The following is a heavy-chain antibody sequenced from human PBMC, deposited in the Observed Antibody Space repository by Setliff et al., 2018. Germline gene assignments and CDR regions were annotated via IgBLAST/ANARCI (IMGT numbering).Heavy chain of an antibody. CDR2: IKQDGSTK. CDR3: VRDDADNYDAFDN. J-gene: IGHJ3*02. Sequence: GGSLRLSCAASGFSFSRHCMSWVRQAPGKGLEWVADIKQDGSTKYYLDSVKGRFTISRDNAKRSLYLQMNGLRADDTGVYYCVRDDADNYDAFDNWGQGTLVTVSS. CDR1: GFSFSRHC. D-gene: IGHD3-22*01. V-gene: IGHV3-7*01.